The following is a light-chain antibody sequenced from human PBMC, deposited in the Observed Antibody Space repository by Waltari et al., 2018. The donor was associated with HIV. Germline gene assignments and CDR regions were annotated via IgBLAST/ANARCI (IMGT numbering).Light chain of an antibody. J-gene: IGLJ3*02. CDR3: SSYAGSNNLVV. Sequence: QSALTQPPSASGSPGQSVTISCTGTSNDVGGHNFVSWYQQHPGKAPKLMISEVSRRPSGVPDRFFGSKSGNTASLTVSGLQVEDEADDYCSSYAGSNNLVVFGGGTKLTVL. CDR1: SNDVGGHNF. V-gene: IGLV2-8*01. CDR2: EVS.